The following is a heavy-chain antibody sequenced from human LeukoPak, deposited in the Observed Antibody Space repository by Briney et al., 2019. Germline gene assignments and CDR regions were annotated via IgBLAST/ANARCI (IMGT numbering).Heavy chain of an antibody. CDR1: GFTFSSYA. V-gene: IGHV3-23*01. D-gene: IGHD1-26*01. CDR3: AKQGVLIRSYRDGVDY. CDR2: ISGSGGST. J-gene: IGHJ4*02. Sequence: GGSLRLSCAASGFTFSSYAMSWVRQAPGKGLEWVSAISGSGGSTYYADSVKGQFTISRDNSKNTLYLQMNSLRAEDTAVYYCAKQGVLIRSYRDGVDYWGQGTLVTVSS.